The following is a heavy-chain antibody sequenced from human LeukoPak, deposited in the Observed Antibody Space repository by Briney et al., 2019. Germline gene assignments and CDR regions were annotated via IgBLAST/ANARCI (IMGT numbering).Heavy chain of an antibody. CDR2: IYYSGST. CDR1: GGSISTYY. J-gene: IGHJ5*02. CDR3: ARVGVPAALGLNWFDP. D-gene: IGHD2-2*01. Sequence: PSETLSPTCTVSGGSISTYYWSWIRQPPGKGLEWIGNIYYSGSTNYNPSLKSRVTILVDTSKNQFSLELSSVTAADTAVYYCARVGVPAALGLNWFDPWGQGTLVTVSS. V-gene: IGHV4-59*01.